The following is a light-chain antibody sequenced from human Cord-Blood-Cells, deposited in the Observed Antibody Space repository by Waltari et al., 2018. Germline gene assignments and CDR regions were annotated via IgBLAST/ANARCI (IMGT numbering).Light chain of an antibody. J-gene: IGKJ3*01. CDR3: QQSYGTPLF. V-gene: IGKV1-39*01. CDR1: KSISSY. CDR2: AAS. Sequence: DIQMTQSPSSLSASVGDRVTITCRASKSISSYLNWYQQKPGKAPKLLIYAASSLQSGVPSRFSGSGSGTDFTLTISSLQPEDFATYYCQQSYGTPLFFGPGTKVDIK.